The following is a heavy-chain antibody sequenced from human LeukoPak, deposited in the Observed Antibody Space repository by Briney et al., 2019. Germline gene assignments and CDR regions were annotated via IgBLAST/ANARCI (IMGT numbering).Heavy chain of an antibody. CDR1: GYTFTSYD. J-gene: IGHJ3*02. CDR2: MNPNSGNT. V-gene: IGHV1-8*01. CDR3: ARALQLLDAFDI. D-gene: IGHD2-2*01. Sequence: ASVKVSCTASGYTFTSYDINWVRQATGQGLEWMGWMNPNSGNTGYAQKFQGRVTMTRNTSISTAYMELSSLRSEDTAVYYCARALQLLDAFDIWGQGTMVTVSS.